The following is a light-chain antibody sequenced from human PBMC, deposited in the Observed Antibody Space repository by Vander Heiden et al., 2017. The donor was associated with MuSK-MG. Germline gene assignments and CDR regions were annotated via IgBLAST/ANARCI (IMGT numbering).Light chain of an antibody. CDR1: QSVSSSY. J-gene: IGKJ1*01. CDR3: QRYGSSPGT. CDR2: GAS. V-gene: IGKV3-20*01. Sequence: IVLTQSPGTLSLSPGERATLSCRASQSVSSSYLAWYQQKPGQAPRLLIYGASSRATGIPDRFSGSASATDFTLTIGRLDPEDFTVYYCQRYGSSPGTFGQGTKVEI.